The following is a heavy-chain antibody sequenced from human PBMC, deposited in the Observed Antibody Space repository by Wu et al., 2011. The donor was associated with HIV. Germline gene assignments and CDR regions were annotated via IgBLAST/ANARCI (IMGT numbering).Heavy chain of an antibody. Sequence: QVHLEQSGAEVKKPGASVKVSCKASGYTFTTYSISWVREAPGQGLEWMAWISAYNGKTKSAQKFQGRVTLTTDTSTSTAYMELRSLKSDDTAVYYCARRPGVAVVEDYYGMDVWGQGTTVTVSS. D-gene: IGHD6-19*01. CDR1: GYTFTTYS. J-gene: IGHJ6*02. V-gene: IGHV1-18*04. CDR2: ISAYNGKT. CDR3: ARRPGVAVVEDYYGMDV.